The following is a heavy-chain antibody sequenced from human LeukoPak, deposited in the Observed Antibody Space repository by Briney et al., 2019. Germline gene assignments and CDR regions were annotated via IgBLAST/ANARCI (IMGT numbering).Heavy chain of an antibody. CDR3: ARAFPYYDSSGYYKNGYYFDY. CDR1: GGSISSYY. Sequence: SETLSHACTVSGGSISSYYWSWIRQPAWKGLEWIGRIYTSGSTNYNPSLKSRVTMSVDTSKNQFSLKLSSVTAADTAVYYCARAFPYYDSSGYYKNGYYFDYWGQGTLVTVSS. CDR2: IYTSGST. D-gene: IGHD3-22*01. J-gene: IGHJ4*02. V-gene: IGHV4-4*07.